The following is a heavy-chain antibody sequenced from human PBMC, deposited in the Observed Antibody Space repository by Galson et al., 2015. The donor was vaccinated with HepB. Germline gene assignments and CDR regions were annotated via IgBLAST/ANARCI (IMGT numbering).Heavy chain of an antibody. Sequence: SLRLSCAASGFTFDDYAMHWVRQAPGKGLEWVSGISWNSGSIGYADSVKGRFTISRDNAKNSLYLQMNSLRAEDTALYYCAKDMGSQLTNFDYWGQGTLVTVSS. CDR1: GFTFDDYA. CDR3: AKDMGSQLTNFDY. V-gene: IGHV3-9*01. CDR2: ISWNSGSI. D-gene: IGHD1-1*01. J-gene: IGHJ4*02.